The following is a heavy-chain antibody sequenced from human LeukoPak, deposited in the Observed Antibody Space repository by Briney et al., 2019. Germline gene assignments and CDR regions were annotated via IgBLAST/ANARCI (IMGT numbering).Heavy chain of an antibody. CDR1: GFTFSTYW. D-gene: IGHD5-12*01. V-gene: IGHV3-74*01. Sequence: SGGSLRLSCVASGFTFSTYWMHWVRQAPGKGLVWVSRISYDGSSTNYADSVKGRFSISRDNAKNSLYLQVNSLRAEDTAVYYCARANIVATPFDYWGQGTLVTVSS. CDR2: ISYDGSST. J-gene: IGHJ4*02. CDR3: ARANIVATPFDY.